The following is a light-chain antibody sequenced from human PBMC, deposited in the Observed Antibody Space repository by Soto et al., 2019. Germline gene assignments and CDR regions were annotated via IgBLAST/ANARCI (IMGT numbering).Light chain of an antibody. Sequence: EIVLTQSPGTLSLSPGERATLSCRACQSVSSSYLAWHQQKPGQAPRLLIYGASSRATGIPDRFSGSGSGTDFTLTISRLEPEDFAVYYCQQYGSSPTWTFGQGTKVEIK. J-gene: IGKJ1*01. CDR3: QQYGSSPTWT. V-gene: IGKV3-20*01. CDR1: QSVSSSY. CDR2: GAS.